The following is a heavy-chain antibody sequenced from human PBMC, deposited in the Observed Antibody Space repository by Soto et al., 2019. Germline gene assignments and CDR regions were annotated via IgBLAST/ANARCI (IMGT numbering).Heavy chain of an antibody. Sequence: GGSLRLSCAASGFTFSDYNMNWVRQAPGKGLEWVSSISSSSSYIDYADSVKGRFTISRDNAKNSLYLQMNSLRAEDTAVYYCARDPLPGYWGQGTLVTVSS. V-gene: IGHV3-21*01. CDR2: ISSSSSYI. CDR3: ARDPLPGY. J-gene: IGHJ4*02. CDR1: GFTFSDYN.